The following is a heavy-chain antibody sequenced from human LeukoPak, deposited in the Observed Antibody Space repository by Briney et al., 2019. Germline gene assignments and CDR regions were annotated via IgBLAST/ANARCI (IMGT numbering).Heavy chain of an antibody. D-gene: IGHD4-17*01. V-gene: IGHV1-18*01. CDR3: ARLPSGWTVTSR. J-gene: IGHJ4*02. Sequence: ASVKVSCKTSGYSFINYGINWVRQAPGQGLEWMGWISTHNGKTNYGKIFQDRITMTTDTSTTTAYLELRSLRSEDTAVYYCARLPSGWTVTSRWGQGTLVTVSS. CDR1: GYSFINYG. CDR2: ISTHNGKT.